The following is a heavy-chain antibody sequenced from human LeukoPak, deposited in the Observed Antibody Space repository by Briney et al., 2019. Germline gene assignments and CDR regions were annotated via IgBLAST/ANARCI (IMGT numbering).Heavy chain of an antibody. J-gene: IGHJ4*02. D-gene: IGHD3-10*01. CDR2: VSSGASST. V-gene: IGHV3-23*01. Sequence: GGSLRLSCAASGFTFSTYAMSWVRQAPGNGLEWVSAVSSGASSTYYADSVRGRFTISRDNSKNTLYLQMNSLSADDTAVYYCAKDARGSEGFWGQGTLVTVSS. CDR1: GFTFSTYA. CDR3: AKDARGSEGF.